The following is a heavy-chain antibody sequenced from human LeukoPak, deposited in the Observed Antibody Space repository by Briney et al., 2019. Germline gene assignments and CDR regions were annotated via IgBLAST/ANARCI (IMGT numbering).Heavy chain of an antibody. Sequence: SETLSVTCTVSGESISGFYWTWIRQPPGKGLEWIGYIYYSGSTNYNPSLKSRVTISVDTSKNQFSLKLSSVTAADTAVYYCARGVVIAPQTFDYWGQGTLVTVSS. D-gene: IGHD2-21*01. CDR2: IYYSGST. CDR3: ARGVVIAPQTFDY. V-gene: IGHV4-59*01. J-gene: IGHJ4*02. CDR1: GESISGFY.